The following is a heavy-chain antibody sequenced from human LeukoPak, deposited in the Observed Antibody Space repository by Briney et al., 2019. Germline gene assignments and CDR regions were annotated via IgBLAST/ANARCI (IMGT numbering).Heavy chain of an antibody. D-gene: IGHD3-22*01. J-gene: IGHJ4*02. CDR2: IYYSGST. Sequence: SETLSLTCTISGGSISSYYWSWIRQPPGKGLEWIGYIYYSGSTNYNPSLKSRVTISVDTSKNQFSLKLSSVTAADTAVYYCARAPYDSGGYYDYYFDYWGQGTLVTVSS. V-gene: IGHV4-59*08. CDR1: GGSISSYY. CDR3: ARAPYDSGGYYDYYFDY.